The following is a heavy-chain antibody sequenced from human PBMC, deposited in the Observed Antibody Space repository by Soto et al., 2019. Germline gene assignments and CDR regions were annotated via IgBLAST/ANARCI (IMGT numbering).Heavy chain of an antibody. Sequence: SVKVSCKASGGTFSSYAISWVRQAPGQGLEWMGGIIPIFGTANYAQKFQGRVTITADKSTSTAYMELSSLRSEDTAVYYCASRHYDSSGPTGWFDPWGQGTLVTVSS. J-gene: IGHJ5*02. V-gene: IGHV1-69*06. CDR3: ASRHYDSSGPTGWFDP. CDR1: GGTFSSYA. D-gene: IGHD3-22*01. CDR2: IIPIFGTA.